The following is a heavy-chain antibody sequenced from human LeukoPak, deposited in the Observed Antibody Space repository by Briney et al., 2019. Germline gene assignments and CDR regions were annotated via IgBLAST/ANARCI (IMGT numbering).Heavy chain of an antibody. J-gene: IGHJ2*01. V-gene: IGHV4-39*07. D-gene: IGHD5-18*01. CDR2: IYYSGIT. Sequence: SETLSLTCTVSGGSISSSSYNWVWIRQPPGKGLEWIGTIYYSGITYYNLSLKSRVTISVDTSKNQFSLKLSSVTAADTAVYYCARFRVDTYWYFDLWGRGTLVTVPS. CDR3: ARFRVDTYWYFDL. CDR1: GGSISSSSYN.